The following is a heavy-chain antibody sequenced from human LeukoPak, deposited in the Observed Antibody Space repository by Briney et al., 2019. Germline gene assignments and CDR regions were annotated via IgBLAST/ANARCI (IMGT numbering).Heavy chain of an antibody. J-gene: IGHJ5*02. CDR2: IYCSGST. CDR1: GGSIGSTTDY. D-gene: IGHD1-26*01. Sequence: PSGTLSLTCTVSGGSIGSTTDYWAWIRQPPGKGLEWIGSIYCSGSTYYNPSLKSRVTISVDTSKNQFSLKLSSVTAADTAVYYCARHRTGSYPVGFDPWGQGTLVTVSS. CDR3: ARHRTGSYPVGFDP. V-gene: IGHV4-39*01.